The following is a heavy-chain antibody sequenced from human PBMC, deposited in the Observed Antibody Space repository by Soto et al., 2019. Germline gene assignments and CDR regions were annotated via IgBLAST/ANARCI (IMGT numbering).Heavy chain of an antibody. CDR2: ISYDGSNK. V-gene: IGHV3-30*18. Sequence: PGWSLRLSCASSVFTFISYGMHWVRQAPGKGLEWVAVISYDGSNKYYADSVKGRFTISRDNSKNTLYLQMNSLRAEDTAVYYCAKDRNSYSSVWGQGTTVTVSS. CDR1: VFTFISYG. J-gene: IGHJ6*02. D-gene: IGHD5-18*01. CDR3: AKDRNSYSSV.